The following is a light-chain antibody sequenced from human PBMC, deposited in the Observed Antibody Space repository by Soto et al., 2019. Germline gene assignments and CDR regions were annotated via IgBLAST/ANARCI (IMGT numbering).Light chain of an antibody. V-gene: IGLV1-51*02. CDR1: TSNIANNY. Sequence: QSVLTQPPSVSAAPGQKVTISCSGSTSNIANNYVYWYQQLPGTVPKLLVYEDDKRPSGTPERFSGSKSGTSATLGITGLQTGDEADYYCGTWDSSLNARVFGGGTKLTVL. J-gene: IGLJ3*02. CDR2: EDD. CDR3: GTWDSSLNARV.